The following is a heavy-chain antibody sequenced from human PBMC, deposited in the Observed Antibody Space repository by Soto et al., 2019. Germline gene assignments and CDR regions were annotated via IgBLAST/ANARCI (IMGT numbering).Heavy chain of an antibody. V-gene: IGHV1-18*01. D-gene: IGHD2-2*01. Sequence: QVQLVQSGAEVKEPGASVRVSCKASSYTFSSYGFSWVRQAPGQGLVRVAWISANSGDTNSAQKWQCRVTLTTDTSASTAYMDLRSLTSDDTGIYYCGREFRDSCSGPSCIYFDFWGQGTLVTVSS. J-gene: IGHJ4*02. CDR3: GREFRDSCSGPSCIYFDF. CDR2: ISANSGDT. CDR1: SYTFSSYG.